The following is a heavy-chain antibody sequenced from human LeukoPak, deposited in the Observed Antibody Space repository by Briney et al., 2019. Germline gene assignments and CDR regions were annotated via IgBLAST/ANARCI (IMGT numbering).Heavy chain of an antibody. CDR3: ARDSSGYSPLDY. V-gene: IGHV5-51*01. D-gene: IGHD3-22*01. CDR2: IYPGDSDT. J-gene: IGHJ4*02. CDR1: GYSFTSYW. Sequence: SGESLKISCQGSGYSFTSYWIGWVRQLPGKGLEWMRIIYPGDSDTRYSPSFQGQVTISADKSISTAYLQWSSLKASDTAMYYCARDSSGYSPLDYWGQGTLVTVSS.